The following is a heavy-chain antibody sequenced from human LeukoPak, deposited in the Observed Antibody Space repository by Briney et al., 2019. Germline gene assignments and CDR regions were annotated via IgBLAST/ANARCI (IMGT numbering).Heavy chain of an antibody. CDR1: GFTFSSYS. V-gene: IGHV3-48*04. J-gene: IGHJ4*02. Sequence: PGGSLRLSCAASGFTFSSYSMNWVRQAPGKGLEWVSYISSSGSTIYYADSVKGRFTISRDNAKNSLYLQMNSLRAEDTAVYYCARDTIVANYWGQGTLVTVSS. CDR2: ISSSGSTI. CDR3: ARDTIVANY. D-gene: IGHD5-12*01.